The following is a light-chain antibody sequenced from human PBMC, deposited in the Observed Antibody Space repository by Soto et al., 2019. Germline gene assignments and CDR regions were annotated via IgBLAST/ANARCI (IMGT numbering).Light chain of an antibody. V-gene: IGLV2-14*01. J-gene: IGLJ2*01. CDR3: SSYTSSSTVV. CDR2: EVS. Sequence: QSALTQPASVSRSPGQSITISCTGTSSDVGGYNYVSWYQQHPGKAPKLMIYEVSNRPSGVSNRFSGSKSGNTASLTISGLQAEDEDDYYCSSYTSSSTVVFGGGTKLTVL. CDR1: SSDVGGYNY.